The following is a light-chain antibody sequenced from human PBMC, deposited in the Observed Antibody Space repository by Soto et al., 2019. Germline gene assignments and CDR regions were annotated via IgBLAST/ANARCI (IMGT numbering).Light chain of an antibody. CDR2: GAS. CDR1: QIIISGY. J-gene: IGKJ2*01. CDR3: QQYGSSPRT. Sequence: EIVLTQSPDTLSLSPGERATLSCRASQIIISGYLAWYQQTRGQAPRLLIYGASIRATGVPGRFSGSGSGTDFTLSISGLEPEDFALYYCQQYGSSPRTFGQGTKVEIK. V-gene: IGKV3-20*01.